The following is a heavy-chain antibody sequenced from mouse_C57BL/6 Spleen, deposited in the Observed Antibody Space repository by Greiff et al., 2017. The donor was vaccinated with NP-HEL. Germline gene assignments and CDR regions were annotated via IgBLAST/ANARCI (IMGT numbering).Heavy chain of an antibody. J-gene: IGHJ2*01. CDR1: GYTFTSYT. Sequence: VQRVESGAELARPGASVKMSCKASGYTFTSYTMHWVKQRPGQGLEWIGYINPSSGYTKYNQKFKDKATLTADKSSSTAYMQLSSLTSEDSAVYYCARYYGDYFDYWGQGTTLTVSS. CDR3: ARYYGDYFDY. V-gene: IGHV1-4*01. D-gene: IGHD1-1*02. CDR2: INPSSGYT.